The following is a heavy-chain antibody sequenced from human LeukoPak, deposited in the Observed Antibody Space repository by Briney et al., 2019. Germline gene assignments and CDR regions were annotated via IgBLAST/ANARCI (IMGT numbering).Heavy chain of an antibody. D-gene: IGHD3-9*01. V-gene: IGHV3-7*01. CDR1: GFTFSSYW. CDR3: AKGGKYDILTGFRRSRLLGDY. Sequence: PGGSLRLSCAASGFTFSSYWMSWVRQAPGKGLEWVANIKQDGSEKDYVDSVKGRFTISRDNAKNSLYLQMNSLRAEDTAVYYCAKGGKYDILTGFRRSRLLGDYWGQGTLVTVSS. J-gene: IGHJ4*02. CDR2: IKQDGSEK.